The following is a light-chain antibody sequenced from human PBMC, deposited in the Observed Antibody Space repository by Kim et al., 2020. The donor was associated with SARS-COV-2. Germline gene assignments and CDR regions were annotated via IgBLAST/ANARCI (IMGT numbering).Light chain of an antibody. CDR3: QVWDSGSDHRV. J-gene: IGLJ3*02. CDR1: YIGTKS. CDR2: YDT. V-gene: IGLV3-21*04. Sequence: SYELTQPPSVSVAPVETARITCGGNYIGTKSVHWYQQKPRQAPVLVISYDTDRSSGIPERFSGSNSGNTASLTISRVGAGDEADYYCQVWDSGSDHRVFGGGTKLTVL.